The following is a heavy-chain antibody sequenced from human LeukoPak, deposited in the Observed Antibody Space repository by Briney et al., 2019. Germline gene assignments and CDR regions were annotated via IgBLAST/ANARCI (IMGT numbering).Heavy chain of an antibody. V-gene: IGHV3-30-3*01. CDR2: ISYDGSNK. D-gene: IGHD3-10*01. CDR1: GFTFSSYA. J-gene: IGHJ4*02. Sequence: GGSLRLSCAASGFTFSSYAMHWVRQAPGKGLEWVAVISYDGSNKYYADSVKGRFTTSRDNSKNTLYLQMNSLRAEDTAVYYCARDQNYYGSGSYLSLAYWGQGTLVTVSS. CDR3: ARDQNYYGSGSYLSLAY.